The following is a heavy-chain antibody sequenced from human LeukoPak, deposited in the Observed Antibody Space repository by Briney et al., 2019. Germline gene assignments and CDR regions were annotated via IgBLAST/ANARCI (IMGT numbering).Heavy chain of an antibody. V-gene: IGHV3-23*01. D-gene: IGHD3-22*01. CDR1: SSYA. J-gene: IGHJ4*02. Sequence: GGSLRLSCAASSSYAMSWVRQAPGKGLEWVSTITSSGGRSYYADSVRGRFTISRDNSKNTLYLQMNSLRVEDTAVYYCAKSNGYFEYWGQGTLVPVSS. CDR3: AKSNGYFEY. CDR2: ITSSGGRS.